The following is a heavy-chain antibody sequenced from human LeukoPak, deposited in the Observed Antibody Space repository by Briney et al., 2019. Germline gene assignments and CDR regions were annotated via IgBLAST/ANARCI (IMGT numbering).Heavy chain of an antibody. CDR2: ISYDGSNK. V-gene: IGHV3-30*03. D-gene: IGHD2-2*01. Sequence: GGSLRLSCAASGFTFSSYGMHWVRQAPGKGLEWVAVISYDGSNKYYADSVKGRFTISRDNAKNSLYLQMNSLRAEDTAVYYCARDLSVVVPAAMFYYYYGMDVWGQGTTVTVSS. J-gene: IGHJ6*02. CDR3: ARDLSVVVPAAMFYYYYGMDV. CDR1: GFTFSSYG.